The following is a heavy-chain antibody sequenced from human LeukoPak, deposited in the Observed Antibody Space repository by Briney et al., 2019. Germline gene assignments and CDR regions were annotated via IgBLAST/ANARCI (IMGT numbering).Heavy chain of an antibody. J-gene: IGHJ2*01. CDR1: GYTFTMYY. D-gene: IGHD3-16*02. V-gene: IGHV1-46*01. CDR3: ARAELEQLGVLSGWYFDV. CDR2: INPNDGNT. Sequence: ASVKVSCKASGYTFTMYYIHWVRQAPGQGLEWIGMINPNDGNTVFAQKFQGRATVTRDMSTSTVHMDLSSLISEDTAVYYCARAELEQLGVLSGWYFDVWGRGTLVTVSS.